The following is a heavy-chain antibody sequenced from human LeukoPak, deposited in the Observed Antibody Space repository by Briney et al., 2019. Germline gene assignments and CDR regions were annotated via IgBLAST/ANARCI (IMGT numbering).Heavy chain of an antibody. CDR2: IYYIGST. CDR3: ARASHWNQLHYFDY. Sequence: PSETLSLTCTVSRGSISSYYWNWIRQAPGKGLEWIGYIYYIGSTNYNPSLDSRVTMSLDRSNNHFSLELRSVTAADTAVYFCARASHWNQLHYFDYWGQGTLVTVSS. J-gene: IGHJ4*02. CDR1: RGSISSYY. D-gene: IGHD1-1*01. V-gene: IGHV4-59*12.